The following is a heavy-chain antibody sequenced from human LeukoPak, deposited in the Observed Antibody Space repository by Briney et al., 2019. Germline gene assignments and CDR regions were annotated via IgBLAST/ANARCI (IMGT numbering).Heavy chain of an antibody. J-gene: IGHJ4*02. CDR2: INSDGSST. D-gene: IGHD3-22*01. CDR3: ARIGPQTEYYYDSSGPR. V-gene: IGHV3-74*01. Sequence: GGSLRLSCAASGFTFSSYWMHWVRHAPGKGLVWVSRINSDGSSTSYADSVKGRFTISRDNAKNTLYLQMNSLRAEDTAVYYCARIGPQTEYYYDSSGPRWGQGTLVTVSS. CDR1: GFTFSSYW.